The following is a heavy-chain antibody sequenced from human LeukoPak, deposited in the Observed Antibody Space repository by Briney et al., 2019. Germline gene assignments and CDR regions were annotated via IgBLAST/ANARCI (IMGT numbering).Heavy chain of an antibody. D-gene: IGHD6-13*01. CDR1: GYTLTELS. J-gene: IGHJ4*02. CDR3: ATSARSQQPSIFDY. Sequence: WASVKVSCTVSGYTLTELSMHWVRQAPGKGLEWMGGFDPEDGETIYAQKFGGRVTMTEDTSTDTAYMELSSLRSEDTAVYYCATSARSQQPSIFDYWGQGTLVTVSS. V-gene: IGHV1-24*01. CDR2: FDPEDGET.